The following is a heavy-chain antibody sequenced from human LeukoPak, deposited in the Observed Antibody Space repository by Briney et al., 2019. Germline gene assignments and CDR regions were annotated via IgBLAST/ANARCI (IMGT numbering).Heavy chain of an antibody. CDR1: GGSISSYY. Sequence: KPSETLSLTCTVSGGSISSYYWSWIRQPPGKGLEWIGYISYSGNTNYNPSLKSRVTISVDTSKNQFSLKLSSVTAADTAVYYCARQGGYIAPLAFWGHGTLVTV. V-gene: IGHV4-59*08. CDR2: ISYSGNT. J-gene: IGHJ4*01. CDR3: ARQGGYIAPLAF. D-gene: IGHD6-13*01.